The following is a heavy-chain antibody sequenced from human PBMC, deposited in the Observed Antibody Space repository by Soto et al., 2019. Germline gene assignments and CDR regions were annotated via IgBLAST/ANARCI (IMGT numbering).Heavy chain of an antibody. CDR3: ARRSSGWYFDY. CDR1: GFTFSSYA. D-gene: IGHD6-19*01. J-gene: IGHJ4*02. Sequence: EVQLLESGGGLVQPGGSLRLSCAASGFTFSSYAMNWVRQAPGKGLEWVSVISGSGGSTYYADSVKGRFTISRDNSKNTLYLQLNSLRAGDTAVYYCARRSSGWYFDYWGEGSVVTVSS. CDR2: ISGSGGST. V-gene: IGHV3-23*01.